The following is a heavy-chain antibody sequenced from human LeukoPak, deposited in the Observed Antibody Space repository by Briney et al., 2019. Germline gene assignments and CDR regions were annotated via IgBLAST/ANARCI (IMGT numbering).Heavy chain of an antibody. V-gene: IGHV1-18*01. CDR3: ARAWGGDIAARPYYFDY. D-gene: IGHD6-6*01. CDR1: GYTFSNYA. Sequence: ASVKVSCKASGYTFSNYAISWVRQAPGQGLEWMGWISAYNGNTNYAPKLQGRVTMTTDTSTSAAYMELRSPRSDDTAVYYCARAWGGDIAARPYYFDYWGQGSLVTVSS. J-gene: IGHJ4*02. CDR2: ISAYNGNT.